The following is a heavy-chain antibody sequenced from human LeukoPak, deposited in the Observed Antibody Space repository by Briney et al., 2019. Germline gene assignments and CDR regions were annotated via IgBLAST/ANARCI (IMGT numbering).Heavy chain of an antibody. V-gene: IGHV4-34*01. Sequence: PSETLSLTCAVYGGSFSGYYWSWIRQPPGKGLEWIGEINHSGSTNYDPSLKSRVTISVDTSKNQFSLKLSSVTAADTAAYYCARGYYYGSGSYYRGYNWFDPWGQGTLVTVSS. J-gene: IGHJ5*02. CDR1: GGSFSGYY. CDR3: ARGYYYGSGSYYRGYNWFDP. CDR2: INHSGST. D-gene: IGHD3-10*01.